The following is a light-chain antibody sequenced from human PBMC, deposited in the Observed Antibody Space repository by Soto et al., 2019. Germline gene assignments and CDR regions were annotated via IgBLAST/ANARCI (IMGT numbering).Light chain of an antibody. CDR2: EVS. CDR1: SSDVGGYNY. Sequence: QSALTQPPSASGSLGQSVTISCTGTSSDVGGYNYVSWYQQHPGKAPKVIIYEVSKRPSGVPDRFSGSKSGSTASLTVSGLQAEDEADYYCSSYAVTNILVFGTGTKGTVL. V-gene: IGLV2-8*01. J-gene: IGLJ1*01. CDR3: SSYAVTNILV.